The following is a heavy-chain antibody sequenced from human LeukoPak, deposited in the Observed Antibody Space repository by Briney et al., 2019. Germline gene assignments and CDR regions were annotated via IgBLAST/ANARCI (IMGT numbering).Heavy chain of an antibody. Sequence: GGSLRLSCAASGFNFNDYDMSWIRQAPGKGLEWVSYISSSGRIKYYADSVKGRFTISRDNTKNSLYLQMNSLRAEDTAIYYCARGSRKYCQDPDCAPHWGQGTLITVSS. CDR1: GFNFNDYD. J-gene: IGHJ4*02. CDR3: ARGSRKYCQDPDCAPH. V-gene: IGHV3-11*01. D-gene: IGHD2/OR15-2a*01. CDR2: ISSSGRIK.